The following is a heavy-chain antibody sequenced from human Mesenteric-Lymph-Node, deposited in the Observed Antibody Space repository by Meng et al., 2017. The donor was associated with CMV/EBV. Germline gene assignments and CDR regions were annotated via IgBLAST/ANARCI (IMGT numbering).Heavy chain of an antibody. J-gene: IGHJ4*02. CDR3: SKGSSGWSDY. CDR1: GFTFTRYW. D-gene: IGHD6-19*01. Sequence: LSCAASGFTFTRYWMHWVRQAPGKGLVWVSRISTDGSMTNYTDSVKGRFTISRDNAKNTLYLQMNSLRAEDSAIYYCSKGSSGWSDYWGQGTLVTVSS. CDR2: ISTDGSMT. V-gene: IGHV3-74*01.